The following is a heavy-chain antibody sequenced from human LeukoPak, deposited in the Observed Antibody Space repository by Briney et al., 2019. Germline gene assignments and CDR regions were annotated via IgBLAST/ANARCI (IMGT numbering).Heavy chain of an antibody. D-gene: IGHD3-9*01. Sequence: PGGSLRLSCTASGFTFSNYEMNWVRQAPGKGLEWISYISSSGSTIYYADSVKGRFTISRDNAKNSLYLQMNSLRVEDTAVYYCARDGLKLRNFDWLLYLRTYFDLWGRGTLVTVSS. V-gene: IGHV3-48*03. CDR3: ARDGLKLRNFDWLLYLRTYFDL. CDR1: GFTFSNYE. CDR2: ISSSGSTI. J-gene: IGHJ2*01.